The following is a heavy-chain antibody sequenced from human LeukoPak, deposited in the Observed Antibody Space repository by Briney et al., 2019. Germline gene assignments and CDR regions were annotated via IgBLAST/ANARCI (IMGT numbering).Heavy chain of an antibody. CDR3: AKESLRVVPSATFDY. D-gene: IGHD2-2*01. V-gene: IGHV3-23*01. Sequence: GGSLRLSCAASGTTFSSYSMNWVRQAPGKGLEWLSGLSGRGRGTYYADSVKGRFTISRDNSKNTLYLQMHSLRAEDTAVYYCAKESLRVVPSATFDYWGQGTLVTVSS. CDR1: GTTFSSYS. J-gene: IGHJ4*02. CDR2: LSGRGRGT.